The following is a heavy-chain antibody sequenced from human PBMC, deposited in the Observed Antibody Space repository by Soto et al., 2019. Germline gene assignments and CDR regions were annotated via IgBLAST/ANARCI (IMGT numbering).Heavy chain of an antibody. D-gene: IGHD3-9*01. CDR2: IYYSGGT. CDR3: ARSILTGFYAYFDY. Sequence: PSETLSLTCTVSGGSVTSGGYYWSWIRQHPGKGLEWIGYIYYSGGTYYNPSLNSRVTISVDTSKNQFSLKLTSVTAADTAVYYCARSILTGFYAYFDYWGQGTLVTV. V-gene: IGHV4-31*03. CDR1: GGSVTSGGYY. J-gene: IGHJ4*02.